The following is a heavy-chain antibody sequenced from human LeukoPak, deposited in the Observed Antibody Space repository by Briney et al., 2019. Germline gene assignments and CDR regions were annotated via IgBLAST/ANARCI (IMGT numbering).Heavy chain of an antibody. Sequence: MPSQTLSLTCTVSGGSISSGSYYWSWIRQPAGKGLEWIGRIYTSGSTNYNPSLKSRVTISVDTSKNQFSLKLSSVTAADTAVYYCARGHVPPGQGRDLIFGVVRRPYYYMDVWGKGTTVTVSS. V-gene: IGHV4-61*02. J-gene: IGHJ6*03. CDR3: ARGHVPPGQGRDLIFGVVRRPYYYMDV. CDR2: IYTSGST. D-gene: IGHD3-3*01. CDR1: GGSISSGSYY.